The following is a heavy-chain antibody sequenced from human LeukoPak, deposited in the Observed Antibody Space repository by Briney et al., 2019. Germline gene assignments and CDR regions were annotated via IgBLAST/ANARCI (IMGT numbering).Heavy chain of an antibody. Sequence: SETPSLTCTVSGGSISSYYWSWIRQPPGKGLEWIGYIYYSGSTNYNPSLKSRVTISVDTSKNQFSLKLSSVTAADTAVYYCAREGVAGNYRFDPWGQGTLVTVSS. CDR1: GGSISSYY. V-gene: IGHV4-59*01. CDR3: AREGVAGNYRFDP. D-gene: IGHD6-19*01. J-gene: IGHJ5*02. CDR2: IYYSGST.